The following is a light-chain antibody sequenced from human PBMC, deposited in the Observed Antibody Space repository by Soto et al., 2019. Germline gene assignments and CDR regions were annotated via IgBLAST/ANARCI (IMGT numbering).Light chain of an antibody. Sequence: DIQMTQSPSTLSASVGDRVTVTCRASQSINTWLAWYQQKPGKAPKLLIYDASSLEGGVPSRFSGSASETEFTLTISSLQPDDFATYYCQQYINGWTFGQGTKVDIK. CDR1: QSINTW. CDR3: QQYINGWT. V-gene: IGKV1-5*01. CDR2: DAS. J-gene: IGKJ1*01.